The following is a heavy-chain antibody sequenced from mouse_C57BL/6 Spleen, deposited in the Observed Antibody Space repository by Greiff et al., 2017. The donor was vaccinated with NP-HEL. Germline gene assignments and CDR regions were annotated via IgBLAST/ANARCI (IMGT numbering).Heavy chain of an antibody. Sequence: ESGPGLVKPSQSLSLTCSVTGYSITSGYYWNWIRQFPGNKLEWMGYISYDGSNNYNPSLKNRISITRDTSKNQFFLKLNSVTTEDTATYYCACYDGYAMDYWGQGTSVTVSS. CDR3: ACYDGYAMDY. V-gene: IGHV3-6*01. CDR1: GYSITSGYY. J-gene: IGHJ4*01. D-gene: IGHD2-12*01. CDR2: ISYDGSN.